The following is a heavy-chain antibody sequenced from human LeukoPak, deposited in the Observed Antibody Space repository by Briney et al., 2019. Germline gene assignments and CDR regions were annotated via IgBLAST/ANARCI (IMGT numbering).Heavy chain of an antibody. J-gene: IGHJ4*02. V-gene: IGHV3-53*01. CDR3: ARHYYYDSSGFDY. Sequence: GGSLRLSCAASGFTVSSNYMSWVRQAPEKGLEWVSVIYSGGSTYYADSVKGRFTISRDNSKNTLYLQMNSLRAEDTAVYYCARHYYYDSSGFDYWGQGTLVTVSS. CDR1: GFTVSSNY. D-gene: IGHD3-22*01. CDR2: IYSGGST.